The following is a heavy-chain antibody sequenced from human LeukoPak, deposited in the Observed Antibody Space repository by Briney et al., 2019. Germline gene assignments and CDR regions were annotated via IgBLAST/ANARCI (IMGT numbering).Heavy chain of an antibody. Sequence: ASVKVSCRASGYTFTGYYMHWVRQAPGQGLEWMGWINPNSGGTNYAQKFQGWVTMTRDTSISTAYMELSRLRSDDTAVYYCARGGKYQLLLNWFDPWGQGTLVTVSS. CDR3: ARGGKYQLLLNWFDP. J-gene: IGHJ5*02. CDR1: GYTFTGYY. V-gene: IGHV1-2*04. D-gene: IGHD2-2*01. CDR2: INPNSGGT.